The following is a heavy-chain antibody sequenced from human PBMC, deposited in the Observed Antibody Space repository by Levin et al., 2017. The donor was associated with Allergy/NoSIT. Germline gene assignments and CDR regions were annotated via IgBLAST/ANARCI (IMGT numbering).Heavy chain of an antibody. Sequence: PSETLSLTCTVSGDSISSRSDYWGWIRQPPGKGLEWIASIYYSGSNYYNPSLRSRVTISVDTSKNQFSLKLSSVTAADTAVYYCARQSASGNPFDIWGQGTMVTVSS. V-gene: IGHV4-39*01. CDR1: GDSISSRSDY. CDR3: ARQSASGNPFDI. D-gene: IGHD3-16*01. J-gene: IGHJ3*02. CDR2: IYYSGSN.